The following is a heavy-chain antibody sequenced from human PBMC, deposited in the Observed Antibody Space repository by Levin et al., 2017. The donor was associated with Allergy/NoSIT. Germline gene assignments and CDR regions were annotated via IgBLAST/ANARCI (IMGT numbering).Heavy chain of an antibody. CDR3: ARDLSRVAAAGP. CDR1: GYTFTSYD. D-gene: IGHD6-13*01. CDR2: MNPNSGNT. V-gene: IGHV1-8*01. Sequence: VASVKVSCKASGYTFTSYDINWVRQATGQGLEWMGWMNPNSGNTGYAQKFQGRVTMTRNTSISTAYMELSSLRSEDTAVYYCARDLSRVAAAGPWGQGTLVTVSS. J-gene: IGHJ5*02.